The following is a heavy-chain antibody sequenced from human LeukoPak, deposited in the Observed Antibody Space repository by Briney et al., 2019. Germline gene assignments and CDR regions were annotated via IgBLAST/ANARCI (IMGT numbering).Heavy chain of an antibody. J-gene: IGHJ2*01. V-gene: IGHV3-23*01. CDR2: LSGSGGTT. CDR3: ARETAVTHNWYFDL. D-gene: IGHD4-11*01. Sequence: GGSLRLSCTASGFTFSNYPMSWVRQVPGKGLEWVSALSGSGGTTYYADSVKGRFTISRDNSKDTLYLQMNSLRAEDTALYYCARETAVTHNWYFDLWGRGTLVTVSS. CDR1: GFTFSNYP.